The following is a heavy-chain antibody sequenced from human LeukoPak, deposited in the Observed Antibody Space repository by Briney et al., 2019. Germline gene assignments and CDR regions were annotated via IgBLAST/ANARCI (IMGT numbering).Heavy chain of an antibody. Sequence: GGSLRLSCAASVFTFRRYAMRWVRQAPGKGVGWVSAISGSGGSTYYADSVKGRFTISRDNSKNTLYLQMNSLRAEDTAVYYCARSKQWLDPYYMDVWGKGTTVTISS. D-gene: IGHD6-19*01. J-gene: IGHJ6*03. V-gene: IGHV3-23*01. CDR3: ARSKQWLDPYYMDV. CDR1: VFTFRRYA. CDR2: ISGSGGST.